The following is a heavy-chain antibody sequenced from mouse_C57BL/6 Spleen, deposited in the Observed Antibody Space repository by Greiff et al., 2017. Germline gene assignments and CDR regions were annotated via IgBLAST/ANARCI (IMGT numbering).Heavy chain of an antibody. D-gene: IGHD2-1*01. CDR1: GYTFTDYY. CDR2: INPNNGGT. Sequence: VQLQQSGPELVKPGASVKISCKASGYTFTDYYMNWVKQSHGKSLEWIGDINPNNGGTSYNQKFKGKATLTVDKSSSTAYMELRSLTSEDSAVYYCARGSTMAYYWGQGTTLTVSS. V-gene: IGHV1-26*01. CDR3: ARGSTMAYY. J-gene: IGHJ2*01.